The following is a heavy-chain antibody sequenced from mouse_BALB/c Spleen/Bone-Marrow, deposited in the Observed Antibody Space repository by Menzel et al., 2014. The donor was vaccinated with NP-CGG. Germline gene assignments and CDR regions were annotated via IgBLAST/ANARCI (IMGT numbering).Heavy chain of an antibody. CDR2: IYPGNVNT. CDR3: ARWPYY. CDR1: GYTFTSYY. J-gene: IGHJ2*01. Sequence: QVQLQQSGPELVKPGASVRISCKASGYTFTSYYIHWVKQRPGQGLEWIGWIYPGNVNTKYNEKFKGKATLTADKSSSTSEDSAVYFCARWPYYWGQGTTLTVSS. V-gene: IGHV1S56*01.